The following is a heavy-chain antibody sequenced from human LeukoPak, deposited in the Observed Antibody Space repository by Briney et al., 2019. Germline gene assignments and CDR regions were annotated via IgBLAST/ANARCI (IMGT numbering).Heavy chain of an antibody. CDR1: GGSVSSFGHY. Sequence: PSETLSLTCTVSGGSVSSFGHYWSWIRQPPGKRLEWMGYIYYSGSTHYNPSLESRVTISLDTSMNQFSLRLSSVTAADTAVYYCARTRDGNSRYFDYWGQGTLVTVSS. CDR2: IYYSGST. J-gene: IGHJ4*02. D-gene: IGHD5-24*01. V-gene: IGHV4-61*08. CDR3: ARTRDGNSRYFDY.